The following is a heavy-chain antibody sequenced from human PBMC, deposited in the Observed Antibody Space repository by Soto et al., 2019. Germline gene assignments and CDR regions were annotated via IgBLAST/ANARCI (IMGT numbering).Heavy chain of an antibody. CDR1: GNNFTDYY. CDR3: ARDRRPVVGPGGSWFYYYGMDV. V-gene: IGHV1-2*02. CDR2: INPQNGDT. J-gene: IGHJ6*02. D-gene: IGHD2-15*01. Sequence: QVQLVQSGAEVKKSGASVKVSCKASGNNFTDYYLQWVRQAPGQGLEWMGWINPQNGDTVYAQNFQGRVTMTRDTSISTIYLELSSLRSDDTALYLCARDRRPVVGPGGSWFYYYGMDVWGQGTTVTVSS.